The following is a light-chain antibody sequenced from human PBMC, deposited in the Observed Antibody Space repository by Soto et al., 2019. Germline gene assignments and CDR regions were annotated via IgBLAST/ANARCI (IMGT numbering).Light chain of an antibody. V-gene: IGKV1-9*01. CDR2: AAS. J-gene: IGKJ3*01. CDR3: QHLGA. Sequence: DIQLTQSPSFLSASVGDRVSITCRSSQGIRNYLAWYQQKPGKAPKLLIYAASTLQSGVPSRFSGSGSGTEFTLTISSLQPEDFAAYYCQHLGAFGPGTKVDIK. CDR1: QGIRNY.